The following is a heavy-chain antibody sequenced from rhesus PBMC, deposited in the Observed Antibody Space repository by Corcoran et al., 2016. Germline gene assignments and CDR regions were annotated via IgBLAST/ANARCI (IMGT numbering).Heavy chain of an antibody. Sequence: QVQLQASGPSLVKPSASLSLSCDFSGGSIRSGSHYYWTLFRHPPGKGLEWIWYITEFGSTSYNPSLKSRVTMSRDTSKNQFSRRLTSVTAADTALYSCVRGTMVAYFFDDWGQGVLVTVSS. CDR2: ITEFGST. CDR1: GGSIRSGSHYY. V-gene: IGHV4-122*02. D-gene: IGHD4-17*01. J-gene: IGHJ4*01. CDR3: VRGTMVAYFFDD.